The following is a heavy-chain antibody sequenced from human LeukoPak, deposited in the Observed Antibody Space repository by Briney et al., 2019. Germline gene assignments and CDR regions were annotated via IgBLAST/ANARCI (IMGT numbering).Heavy chain of an antibody. J-gene: IGHJ5*02. CDR2: IQNSDT. D-gene: IGHD1-26*01. CDR1: GGSISTYH. Sequence: SETLSLTCTVSGGSISTYHWNWIRQPAGKGLEWIGRIQNSDTNYNPSLKSRVIISVDTSKKQFSLKLSSVTAADTAVYYCARRTASGSYNWFEHGGEGTLVTVSS. V-gene: IGHV4-4*07. CDR3: ARRTASGSYNWFEH.